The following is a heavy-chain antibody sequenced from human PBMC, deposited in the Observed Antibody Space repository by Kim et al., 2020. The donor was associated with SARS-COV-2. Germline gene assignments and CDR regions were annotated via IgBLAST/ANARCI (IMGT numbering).Heavy chain of an antibody. D-gene: IGHD6-19*01. Sequence: VKGRLTISRDNSKNTLYLQMNSLRAEDTAVYYCARENSSGWPYYYYGMDVWGQGTTVTVSS. V-gene: IGHV3-53*01. J-gene: IGHJ6*02. CDR3: ARENSSGWPYYYYGMDV.